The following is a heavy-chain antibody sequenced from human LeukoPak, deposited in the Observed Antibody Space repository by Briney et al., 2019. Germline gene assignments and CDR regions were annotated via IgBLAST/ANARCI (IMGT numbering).Heavy chain of an antibody. CDR3: AKDVIGSPRSFDN. D-gene: IGHD2/OR15-2a*01. V-gene: IGHV3-23*01. CDR1: GFTLENYA. J-gene: IGHJ4*02. Sequence: LPGGSLRLSCGASGFTLENYAINWVRQAPGKGLEWVSAISNSEVSSITESGDGTYHADSVKGRFTISRDNSKNTLYVQMNSLRAEDTAIYYCAKDVIGSPRSFDNWGQGTLVIVSS. CDR2: ISNSEVSSITESGDGT.